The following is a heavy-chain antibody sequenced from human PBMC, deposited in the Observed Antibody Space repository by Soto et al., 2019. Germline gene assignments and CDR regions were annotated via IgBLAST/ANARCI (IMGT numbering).Heavy chain of an antibody. CDR2: IRSNSIGGTT. J-gene: IGHJ4*02. D-gene: IGHD3-10*01. CDR3: AMYYNGSGSKNFFEY. Sequence: EVQLVESGGGLVKPGESLRLSCAASGFIFSNAWINWVRQAPGKGLEWVGRIRSNSIGGTTEYAAPVKGRFSISRDDSKNMLYLQMNSLKTEDTAVYYCAMYYNGSGSKNFFEYWGQGTLVTVSS. CDR1: GFIFSNAW. V-gene: IGHV3-15*07.